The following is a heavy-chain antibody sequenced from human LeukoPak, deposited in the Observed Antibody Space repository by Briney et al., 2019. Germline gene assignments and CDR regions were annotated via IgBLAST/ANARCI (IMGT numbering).Heavy chain of an antibody. CDR1: GGSFSGYY. V-gene: IGHV4-34*01. CDR2: INHSGST. D-gene: IGHD4-23*01. Sequence: SGTLSLTCAVYGGSFSGYYWSWIGQPPGKGLEWIGEINHSGSTNYNPSLKSRVTISVDTSKNQFSLKLSSVTAADTAVYYCARLGGGNRDYWGQGTLVTVSS. CDR3: ARLGGGNRDY. J-gene: IGHJ4*02.